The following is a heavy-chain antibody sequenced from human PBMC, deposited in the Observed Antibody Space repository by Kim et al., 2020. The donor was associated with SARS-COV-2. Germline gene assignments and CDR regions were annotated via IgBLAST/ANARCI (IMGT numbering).Heavy chain of an antibody. D-gene: IGHD6-19*01. CDR1: GGTFSSYA. J-gene: IGHJ4*02. CDR2: IIPIFGTA. CDR3: ARGNRYSSGWYGVLDY. V-gene: IGHV1-69*13. Sequence: SVKVSCKASGGTFSSYAISWVRQVPGQGLEWMGGIIPIFGTANYAQKFQGRVTITADESTSTAYMELSSLRSEDTAVYYCARGNRYSSGWYGVLDYWGQGTLVTVSS.